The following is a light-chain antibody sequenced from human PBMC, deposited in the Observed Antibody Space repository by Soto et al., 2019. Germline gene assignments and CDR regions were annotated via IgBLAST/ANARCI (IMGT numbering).Light chain of an antibody. Sequence: DIQMTQSPSSLSASVGDRVTITCRASHSMSGYLKWYQQKPRSGPNVLMYATSTQRRGVPSRCSGTGDGTDFTLTISSRRPEDFATYHSERTYSALITFGGGTKVDIK. CDR1: HSMSGY. J-gene: IGKJ4*02. CDR3: ERTYSALIT. V-gene: IGKV1-39*01. CDR2: ATS.